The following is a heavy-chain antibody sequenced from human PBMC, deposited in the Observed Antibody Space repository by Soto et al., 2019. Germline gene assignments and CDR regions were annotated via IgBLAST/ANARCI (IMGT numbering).Heavy chain of an antibody. J-gene: IGHJ6*02. CDR3: ARGVDCSSTSCRDYYYYYGMDV. D-gene: IGHD2-2*01. CDR1: GYTFTGYY. CDR2: INPNSGGT. V-gene: IGHV1-2*04. Sequence: ASVKLSCKASGYTFTGYYMHWVRQAPGQGLEWMGWINPNSGGTNYAQKFQGWVTMTRDTSISTAYMELSRLRSDDTAVYYCARGVDCSSTSCRDYYYYYGMDVWGQGTTVTVSS.